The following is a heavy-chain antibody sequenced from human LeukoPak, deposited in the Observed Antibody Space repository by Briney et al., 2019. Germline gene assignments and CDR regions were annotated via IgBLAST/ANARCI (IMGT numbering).Heavy chain of an antibody. CDR1: GYSISSGYY. CDR3: ARVPWGGVFDY. J-gene: IGHJ4*02. Sequence: PSETLSLTCTVSGYSISSGYYWGWIRQPPGKGLEWIGSVYHSGSTFYSPSLKSRVTVSVDTSKNQFSLKLSSVTAADTAVYYCARVPWGGVFDYWGQGTLVTVSS. D-gene: IGHD7-27*01. V-gene: IGHV4-38-2*02. CDR2: VYHSGST.